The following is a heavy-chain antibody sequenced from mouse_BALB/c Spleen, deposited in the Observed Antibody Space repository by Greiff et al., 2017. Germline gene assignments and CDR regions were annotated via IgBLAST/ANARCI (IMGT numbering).Heavy chain of an antibody. CDR1: GFTFSSFG. CDR3: ARSHYAMDY. V-gene: IGHV5-17*02. CDR2: ISSGSSTI. J-gene: IGHJ4*01. Sequence: EVKLVESGGGLVQPGGSRKLSCAASGFTFSSFGMHWVRQAPEKGLEWVAYISSGSSTIYYADTVKGRFTISRDNPKNTLFLQMTSLRSEDTAMYYCARSHYAMDYWGQGTSVTVSS.